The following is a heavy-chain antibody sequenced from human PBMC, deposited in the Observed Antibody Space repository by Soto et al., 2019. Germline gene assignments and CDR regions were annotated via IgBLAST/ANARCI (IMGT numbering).Heavy chain of an antibody. D-gene: IGHD6-19*01. CDR1: GYTFTSYF. J-gene: IGHJ1*01. V-gene: IGHV1-46*01. CDR2: INPSGGST. Sequence: QVQLVQSGAEVKKPGASVKVSCKASGYTFTSYFVHWVRQAPGQGLEWMGIINPSGGSTTYAQKFQARVILTRDTSTSSVYMELSSLRSEDTAVYYCARGSFLSVAGPNEYFQHWGQGTLVTVSS. CDR3: ARGSFLSVAGPNEYFQH.